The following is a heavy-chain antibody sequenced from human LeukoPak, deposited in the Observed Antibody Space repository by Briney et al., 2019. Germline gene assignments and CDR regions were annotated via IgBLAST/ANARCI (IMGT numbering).Heavy chain of an antibody. D-gene: IGHD3-9*01. Sequence: GASLQISCEGSGYIFTSYWIGWGRPVPGKGLEWRGIIYPGESDTRYSPSFQGQVPISADHSISTAYLQWSSLNASDTAMYYCARGNYDILTGYYTGHNDAFDIWGQGTMVTVSS. CDR3: ARGNYDILTGYYTGHNDAFDI. CDR2: IYPGESDT. J-gene: IGHJ3*02. V-gene: IGHV5-51*01. CDR1: GYIFTSYW.